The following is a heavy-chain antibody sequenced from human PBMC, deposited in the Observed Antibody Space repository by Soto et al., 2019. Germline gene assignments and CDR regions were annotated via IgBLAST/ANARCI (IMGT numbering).Heavy chain of an antibody. J-gene: IGHJ4*02. Sequence: TSETLSLTCTVSGGSISSYYWSWIRQPPGKGLEWIGYIYYSGSTYYNPSLKSRVTISVDTSKNQFSLKLSSVTAADTAVYYCARSGYSYGPNPLLYWGQGTLVTVSS. CDR1: GGSISSYY. V-gene: IGHV4-59*12. D-gene: IGHD5-18*01. CDR3: ARSGYSYGPNPLLY. CDR2: IYYSGST.